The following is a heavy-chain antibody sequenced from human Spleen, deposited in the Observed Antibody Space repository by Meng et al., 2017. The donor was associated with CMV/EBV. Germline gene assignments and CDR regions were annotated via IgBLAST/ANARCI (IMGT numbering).Heavy chain of an antibody. V-gene: IGHV3-21*01. CDR1: GFTFSSHS. D-gene: IGHD3-10*01. CDR2: ISPGGDYK. J-gene: IGHJ4*02. CDR3: AREADWSDYKRPFDH. Sequence: SGFTFSSHSMDWVRQAPGKGLDWVSSISPGGDYKYYADSLKGRFTISRDNANNSLYLQMNSLRAEDTAVYFCAREADWSDYKRPFDHWGQGTLVTVSS.